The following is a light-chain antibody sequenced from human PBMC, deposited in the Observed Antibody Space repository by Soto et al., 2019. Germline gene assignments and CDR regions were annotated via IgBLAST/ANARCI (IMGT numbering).Light chain of an antibody. CDR1: QSVSSY. J-gene: IGKJ1*01. Sequence: EIGLRQSPATLSLSPGERATLSCRASQSVSSYLAWYQQKPGQAPRLLIYDASNRATGIPARFSGSGSGTDFTLTISSLEPEDFAVYYCQQRRTFGQGTKV. CDR3: QQRRT. CDR2: DAS. V-gene: IGKV3-11*01.